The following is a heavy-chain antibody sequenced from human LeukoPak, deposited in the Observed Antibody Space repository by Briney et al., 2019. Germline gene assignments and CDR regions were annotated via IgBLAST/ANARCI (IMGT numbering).Heavy chain of an antibody. V-gene: IGHV1-69*06. J-gene: IGHJ4*02. CDR1: GGTFSSYA. Sequence: GASVKVSCKASGGTFSSYAISWVRQAPGQGLEWMGGIIPIFGTANYAQKFQGRVTITADKSTSTAYMELSSLRSEDTAVYYCAYSPYTYYYDSRDYYFDYWGQGTLVTVSS. CDR2: IIPIFGTA. CDR3: AYSPYTYYYDSRDYYFDY. D-gene: IGHD3-22*01.